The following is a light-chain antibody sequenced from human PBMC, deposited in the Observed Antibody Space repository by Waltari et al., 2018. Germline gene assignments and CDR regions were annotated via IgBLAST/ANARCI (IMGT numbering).Light chain of an antibody. CDR3: QAWDRNTYVV. CDR1: KLEDKY. CDR2: QDN. Sequence: SYELTQPPSVSVSPGQTASIACSGDKLEDKYASWYQQKPGQSPVLVIYQDNRRPSGIPERVSGSTSGNTATLTISGTQAMDEADYYCQAWDRNTYVVFGGGTKLTVL. J-gene: IGLJ2*01. V-gene: IGLV3-1*01.